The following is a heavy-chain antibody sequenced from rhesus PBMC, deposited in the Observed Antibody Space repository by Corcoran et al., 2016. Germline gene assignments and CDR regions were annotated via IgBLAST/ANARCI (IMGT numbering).Heavy chain of an antibody. CDR3: AKRGGDYGLDS. J-gene: IGHJ6*01. CDR1: GYSFTNYW. V-gene: IGHV5-2*01. D-gene: IGHD3-34*01. Sequence: EVQLVQSGAEVKRPGESLRISCKTSGYSFTNYWISWVRQMPGKGLEGMGMIYTGDSDTRYSPSFQGQFTMSADKPTSPAYLQWSSLKASDTATYYCAKRGGDYGLDSWGQGVVVTVSS. CDR2: IYTGDSDT.